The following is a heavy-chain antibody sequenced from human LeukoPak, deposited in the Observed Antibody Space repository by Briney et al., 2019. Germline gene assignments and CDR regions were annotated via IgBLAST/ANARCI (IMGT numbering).Heavy chain of an antibody. J-gene: IGHJ4*02. CDR3: ANLGPPGRDHDLES. CDR1: GFTFTTYW. Sequence: PGGSLRLSCAASGFTFTTYWMGWVRQAPGKGPEWVANINQVGSSKYFLDSVKGRFIISKDNAKNSLYLQMNSLRDEDTAVYYWANLGPPGRDHDLESWGQGTLVTVSS. V-gene: IGHV3-7*01. D-gene: IGHD5-24*01. CDR2: INQVGSSK.